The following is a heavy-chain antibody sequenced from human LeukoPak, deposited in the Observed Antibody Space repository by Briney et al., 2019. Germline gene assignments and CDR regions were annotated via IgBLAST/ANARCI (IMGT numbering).Heavy chain of an antibody. Sequence: PSETLSLTCTVSGGSISSSSYYWGWIRQPPGKGLEWIGTIQYSGGTYYSPSLNSRVTISVDTSKNHFSLRLSSVTAADTAVYYCASRLRGPGGWFAPWGQGTLVTVSS. V-gene: IGHV4-39*01. CDR1: GGSISSSSYY. J-gene: IGHJ5*02. D-gene: IGHD3-16*01. CDR3: ASRLRGPGGWFAP. CDR2: IQYSGGT.